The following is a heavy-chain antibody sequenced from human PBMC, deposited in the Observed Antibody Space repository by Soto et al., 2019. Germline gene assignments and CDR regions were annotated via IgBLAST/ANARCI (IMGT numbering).Heavy chain of an antibody. D-gene: IGHD2-2*01. Sequence: ASVKVSCKASGFTFTSSAVQWVRQARGQRLEWIGWIVVGSGNTNYAQKFQERVTITRDMSTSTAYMELSSLRSEDTAVYYCAAPRAHLLDSIAFDIWGQGTMVTVSS. CDR1: GFTFTSSA. CDR3: AAPRAHLLDSIAFDI. J-gene: IGHJ3*02. V-gene: IGHV1-58*01. CDR2: IVVGSGNT.